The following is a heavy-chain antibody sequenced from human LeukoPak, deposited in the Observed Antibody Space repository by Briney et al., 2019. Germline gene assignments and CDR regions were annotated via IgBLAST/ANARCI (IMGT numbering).Heavy chain of an antibody. CDR3: RKNRYSGSLSPFDI. D-gene: IGHD1-26*01. CDR1: GFTFSGST. V-gene: IGHV3-73*01. Sequence: PGGSLRLSCAASGFTFSGSTMHWVRQASGKGLEWVGRIRSKANNYATAYATSVKGRFTLSRDDSKNTAYLQMNSLKAEDTAVYYCRKNRYSGSLSPFDIWGQGTMVTVSS. CDR2: IRSKANNYAT. J-gene: IGHJ3*02.